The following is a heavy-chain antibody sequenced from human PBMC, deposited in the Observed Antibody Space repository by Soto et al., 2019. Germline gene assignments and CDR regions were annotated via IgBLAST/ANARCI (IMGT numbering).Heavy chain of an antibody. CDR3: ARDMSSSWYFHGMDV. CDR1: GGSISSYY. V-gene: IGHV4-59*01. CDR2: IYYSGST. J-gene: IGHJ6*02. Sequence: RSLTCTVSGGSISSYYWSWIRQPPGKGLEWIGYIYYSGSTNYNPSLKSRVTISVDTSKNQFSLKLSSVTAADTAVYYCARDMSSSWYFHGMDVWGQGTTVTVSS. D-gene: IGHD6-13*01.